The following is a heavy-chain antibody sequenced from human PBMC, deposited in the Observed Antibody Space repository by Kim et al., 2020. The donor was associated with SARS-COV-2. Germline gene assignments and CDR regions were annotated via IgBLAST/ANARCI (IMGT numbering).Heavy chain of an antibody. V-gene: IGHV3-23*01. CDR2: ISGSGGST. CDR1: GFTFSSYA. Sequence: GGSLRLSCAASGFTFSSYAMSWVRQAPGKGLEWVSAISGSGGSTYYADSVKGRFTISRDNSKNTLYLQMNSLRAEDTAVYYCGLDIAAAGTGVYYYGMDVWGQGTTVTVSS. CDR3: GLDIAAAGTGVYYYGMDV. J-gene: IGHJ6*02. D-gene: IGHD6-13*01.